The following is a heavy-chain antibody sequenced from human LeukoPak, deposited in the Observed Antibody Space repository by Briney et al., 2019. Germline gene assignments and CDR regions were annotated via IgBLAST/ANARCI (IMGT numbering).Heavy chain of an antibody. Sequence: SETLSLTCTVSGGSISSSSYYWGWIRQPPGKGLEWIGSIYYSGSTYYNPSLKSRVTISVDTSKNQFSLKLSSVTAADTAVYYCARHLALVPAAIGWFDPWGQGTLVTVSS. CDR3: ARHLALVPAAIGWFDP. CDR2: IYYSGST. D-gene: IGHD2-2*02. V-gene: IGHV4-39*01. J-gene: IGHJ5*02. CDR1: GGSISSSSYY.